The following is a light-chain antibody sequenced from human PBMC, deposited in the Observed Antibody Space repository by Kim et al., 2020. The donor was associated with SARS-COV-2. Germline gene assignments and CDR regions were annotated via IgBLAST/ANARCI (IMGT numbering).Light chain of an antibody. J-gene: IGLJ1*01. Sequence: GHSITISCTGTSSDVGAYDYFSWYQQHPGKAPKLLIYDVINRPSGVSNRFSGSKSGNTASLTISGLQAEDEADYYCNSYTSTNSYVFGTGTKVTVL. V-gene: IGLV2-14*03. CDR1: SSDVGAYDY. CDR3: NSYTSTNSYV. CDR2: DVI.